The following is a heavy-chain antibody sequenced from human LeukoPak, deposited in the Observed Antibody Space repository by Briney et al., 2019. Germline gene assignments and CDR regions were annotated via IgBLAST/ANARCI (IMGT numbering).Heavy chain of an antibody. D-gene: IGHD4-17*01. CDR2: MNPNSGNT. Sequence: GSAVKVSCKASGYTFTSYDINWVRQATGQGLEWMGWMNPNSGNTGYAQKFQGRVTITRNTSISTAYMELSSLRSEDTAVYYCAREYGDYAFYYFDYWGQGTLVTVSS. CDR3: AREYGDYAFYYFDY. CDR1: GYTFTSYD. V-gene: IGHV1-8*03. J-gene: IGHJ4*02.